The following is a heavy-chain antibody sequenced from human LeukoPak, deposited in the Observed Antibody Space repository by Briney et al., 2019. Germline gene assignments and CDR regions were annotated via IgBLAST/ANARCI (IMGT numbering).Heavy chain of an antibody. CDR2: VYYSGST. D-gene: IGHD6-13*01. CDR1: GGSISSYY. CDR3: ARVRAAAGTWWFDP. Sequence: SETLSLTCTVSGGSISSYYWGWIRQPPGKGLEWIGNVYYSGSTNYNPSLKSRVTISVDTSKNQFSLKLSSVTAADTAVYYCARVRAAAGTWWFDPWGQGTLVTVSS. V-gene: IGHV4-59*01. J-gene: IGHJ5*02.